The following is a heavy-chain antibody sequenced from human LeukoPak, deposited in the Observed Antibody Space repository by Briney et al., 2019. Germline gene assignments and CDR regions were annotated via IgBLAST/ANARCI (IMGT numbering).Heavy chain of an antibody. CDR1: GFTFSNYV. J-gene: IGHJ4*02. D-gene: IGHD4-17*01. V-gene: IGHV3-30*02. Sequence: RGSLRLSCAASGFTFSNYVIHWVRQPPGKGLEWVSLIRYDGSSKYYADSVRGRFTISRDNSKNTLYLQMNSLRAEDTAVYYCARYSGNYGLDYWGQGTLVTVSS. CDR3: ARYSGNYGLDY. CDR2: IRYDGSSK.